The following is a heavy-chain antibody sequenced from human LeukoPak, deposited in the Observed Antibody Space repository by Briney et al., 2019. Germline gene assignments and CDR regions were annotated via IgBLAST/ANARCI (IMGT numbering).Heavy chain of an antibody. J-gene: IGHJ2*01. CDR3: ARCDSSSSTVGWYFDL. V-gene: IGHV4-4*02. Sequence: SETLSLTCGVSGGSISSGNWWSWVRQPPGKGLEWIGEIYHSGSTNYKPSLKSRVTISVDKSKNQFSLKLSSVTAADTAVYYCARCDSSSSTVGWYFDLWGRGTLVTVSS. D-gene: IGHD6-13*01. CDR2: IYHSGST. CDR1: GGSISSGNW.